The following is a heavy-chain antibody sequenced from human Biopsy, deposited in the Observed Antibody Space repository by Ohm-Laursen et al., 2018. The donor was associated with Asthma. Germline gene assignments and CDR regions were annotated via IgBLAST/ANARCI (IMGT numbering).Heavy chain of an antibody. CDR1: GFTFSRYA. V-gene: IGHV3-23*01. Sequence: SLRLSCAASGFTFSRYAMSWVRPAPGKGLEWVSAISGSGGSTYYADSVKGRFTISRDNSKNTLYLQMNSLRAEDTAVYYCAKDRDYDILTGPPGFDYWGQGTLVTVSS. J-gene: IGHJ4*02. CDR3: AKDRDYDILTGPPGFDY. D-gene: IGHD3-9*01. CDR2: ISGSGGST.